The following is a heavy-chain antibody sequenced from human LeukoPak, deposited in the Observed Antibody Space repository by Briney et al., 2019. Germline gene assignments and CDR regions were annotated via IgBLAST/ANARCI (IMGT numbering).Heavy chain of an antibody. CDR1: GGTFSSYA. J-gene: IGHJ4*02. CDR2: IIPIFGTA. V-gene: IGHV1-69*05. CDR3: ASSLYIYGYFSDY. Sequence: ASVKVSCKASGGTFSSYAISWVRQAPGQGLEWMGRIIPIFGTANYAQKFQGRVTITTDESTSTAYMELSSLRSEDTAVYYCASSLYIYGYFSDYWGQGTLVTVSS. D-gene: IGHD5-18*01.